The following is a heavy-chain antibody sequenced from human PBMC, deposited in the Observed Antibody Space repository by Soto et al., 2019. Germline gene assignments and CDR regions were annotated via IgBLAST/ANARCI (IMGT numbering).Heavy chain of an antibody. CDR1: GFSLSTSGMC. D-gene: IGHD6-19*01. V-gene: IGHV2-70*11. CDR2: IDWDDDK. CDR3: ARIRVAGTLDY. Sequence: SGPTLVNPTQTLTLTCTFSGFSLSTSGMCVSWIRQPPGKALEWLARIDWDDDKYYSTSLETRLTISKDTSKNQVVLTMTNMDPVDTATYYCARIRVAGTLDYWGQGTLVTVSS. J-gene: IGHJ4*02.